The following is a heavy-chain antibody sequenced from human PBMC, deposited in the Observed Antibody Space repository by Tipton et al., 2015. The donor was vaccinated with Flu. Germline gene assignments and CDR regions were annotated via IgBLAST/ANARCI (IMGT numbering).Heavy chain of an antibody. CDR1: GFTFSSYE. Sequence: SLRLSCAASGFTFSSYEMNWVRQVPGKGLEWLSYISSSGNTMSYADSVRGRFTISRDNTKKSLYLQMNSLRADDTAVYYCAKVIPELVAGLDYWGQGTLVTVSS. CDR3: AKVIPELVAGLDY. D-gene: IGHD6-19*01. V-gene: IGHV3-48*03. J-gene: IGHJ4*02. CDR2: ISSSGNTM.